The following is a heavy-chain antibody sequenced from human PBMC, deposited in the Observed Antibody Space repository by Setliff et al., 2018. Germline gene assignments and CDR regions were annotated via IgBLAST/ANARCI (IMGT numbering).Heavy chain of an antibody. Sequence: ASVKVSCKASAYSFTNYGITWVRQAPGQGLEWMGWISAYDGNTRFAQNIQGRVTLTTDTTTSTAYMELRSLRSDDTAVYYCARSPPNRGFGSGWYGDFWGQGTLVTVSS. D-gene: IGHD6-19*01. CDR2: ISAYDGNT. J-gene: IGHJ4*02. CDR1: AYSFTNYG. V-gene: IGHV1-18*01. CDR3: ARSPPNRGFGSGWYGDF.